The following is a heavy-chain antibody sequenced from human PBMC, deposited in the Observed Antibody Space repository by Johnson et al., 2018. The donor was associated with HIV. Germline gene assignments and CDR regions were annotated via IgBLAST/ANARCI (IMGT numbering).Heavy chain of an antibody. V-gene: IGHV3-30*02. Sequence: QVQLVESGGGLVQPGGSLRLSCAASGFTFSSYGMHWVRQAPGKGLEWVAFIHYDGSNKYYVDSLKGRFTISRDKSKNTLYMEMKSLRAEDTAVYYCAKDTREADAFDMWGQGTMVSVSS. J-gene: IGHJ3*02. CDR1: GFTFSSYG. CDR3: AKDTREADAFDM. CDR2: IHYDGSNK. D-gene: IGHD1-26*01.